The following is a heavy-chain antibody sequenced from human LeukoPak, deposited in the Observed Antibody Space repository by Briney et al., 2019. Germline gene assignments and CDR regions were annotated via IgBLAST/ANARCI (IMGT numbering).Heavy chain of an antibody. CDR3: ASSFARGADADAFDI. J-gene: IGHJ3*02. CDR1: GYTFTSHD. V-gene: IGHV1-8*01. D-gene: IGHD4-17*01. Sequence: ASVKVSCKASGYTFTSHDINWVRQATGQGLEWMGWMGPSRGDTGHAQKFQGRVTMTRNASIGTAYMELSSLRSDDTAVYYCASSFARGADADAFDIWGQGTMVTVSS. CDR2: MGPSRGDT.